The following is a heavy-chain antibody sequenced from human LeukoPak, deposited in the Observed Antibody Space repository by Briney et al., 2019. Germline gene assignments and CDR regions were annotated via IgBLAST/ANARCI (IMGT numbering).Heavy chain of an antibody. D-gene: IGHD3-22*01. J-gene: IGHJ4*02. CDR3: ARVTGYDSSGLDY. CDR1: GFTFSNYW. V-gene: IGHV3-74*01. CDR2: INSDESST. Sequence: GGSLRLSCAASGFTFSNYWMHWVRQAPGKGLVWVSRINSDESSTSYADSVKGRFTISRDNAKNTLYLQMNSLRAEDTAVYYCARVTGYDSSGLDYWGQGTLVTVSS.